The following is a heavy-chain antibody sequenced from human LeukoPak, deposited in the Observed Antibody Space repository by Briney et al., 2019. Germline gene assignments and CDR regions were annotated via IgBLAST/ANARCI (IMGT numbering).Heavy chain of an antibody. CDR1: GYSISSGSC. CDR2: IYHSGST. J-gene: IGHJ4*02. Sequence: PSETLSLTCTVSGYSISSGSCWGWIRQPPGEGLDWIGSIYHSGSTFYNPSLKSRVTISVDTSKNQFSLKLSSVTAADTAVYYCARLAGSSPSFDYWGQGTLVTVSS. D-gene: IGHD6-6*01. CDR3: ARLAGSSPSFDY. V-gene: IGHV4-38-2*02.